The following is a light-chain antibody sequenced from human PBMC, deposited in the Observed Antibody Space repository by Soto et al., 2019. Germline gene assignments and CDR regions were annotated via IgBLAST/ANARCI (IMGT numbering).Light chain of an antibody. CDR1: QSVDSRY. CDR2: GAS. Sequence: EIVLTHSPGTLSLSPWEMATLSCRASQSVDSRYLAWYQQKPGQAPRLVIYGASSRATGIPDRFSGSGSGTDFTLTISRLEPEDFAVYYCQRHAYSPITFGQGTRLEIK. J-gene: IGKJ5*01. V-gene: IGKV3-20*01. CDR3: QRHAYSPIT.